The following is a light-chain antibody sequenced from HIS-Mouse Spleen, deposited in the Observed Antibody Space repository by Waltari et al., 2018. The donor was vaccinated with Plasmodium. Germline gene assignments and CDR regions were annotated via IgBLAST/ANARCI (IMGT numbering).Light chain of an antibody. CDR2: SNN. J-gene: IGLJ2*01. V-gene: IGLV1-44*01. CDR3: AAWDDSLNGVV. Sequence: QSVLTQPPSASGTPGQRVTISCSGSSPNIGSNHLIWYQHLPGTAPKLLINSNNQRPSGVPDRFSGSKSGTSASLAISGLQSEDEADYYCAAWDDSLNGVVFGGGTKLTVL. CDR1: SPNIGSNH.